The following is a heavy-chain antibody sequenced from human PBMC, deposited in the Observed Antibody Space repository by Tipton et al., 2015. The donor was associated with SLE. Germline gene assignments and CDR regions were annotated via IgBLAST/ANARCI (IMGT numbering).Heavy chain of an antibody. V-gene: IGHV4-31*03. CDR1: GGSISSGGYY. D-gene: IGHD3-10*01. CDR3: AREWVTMVQGVQGGMDV. Sequence: TLSLTCTVSGGSISSGGYYWSWIRQHPGKGLEWIGYIYYSGSTYYNPSLKSRVTISVDTSKNQFSLKLSSVTAADTAVYYCAREWVTMVQGVQGGMDVWGQGTLVTVSS. CDR2: IYYSGST. J-gene: IGHJ4*02.